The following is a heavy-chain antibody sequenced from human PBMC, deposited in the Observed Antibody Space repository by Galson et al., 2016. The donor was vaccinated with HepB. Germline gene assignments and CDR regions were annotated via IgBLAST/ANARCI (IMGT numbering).Heavy chain of an antibody. CDR1: GYTFISYA. CDR3: ARDGFGVAYFYYGMDV. J-gene: IGHJ6*02. D-gene: IGHD3-3*01. Sequence: SVKVSCKASGYTFISYAMHWVRQAPGQSLEYMGWINPGRGDTEYSQKFQGRVTFTTDTSARTAYMELSSLTSEDTAIYYCARDGFGVAYFYYGMDVWGQGTTVTVS. CDR2: INPGRGDT. V-gene: IGHV1-3*01.